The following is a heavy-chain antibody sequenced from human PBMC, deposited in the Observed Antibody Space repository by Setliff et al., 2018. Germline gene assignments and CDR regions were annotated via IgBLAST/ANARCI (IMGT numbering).Heavy chain of an antibody. CDR3: VRDPPNSGWAFDY. CDR2: IKHDGREI. Sequence: GGSLRLSCVDSGLTFSNYWMSWVRQAPGKGLEWVANIKHDGREIHYVDSVKGRFTISRDNTKNSLYLQMNSLRVDDTAVYYCVRDPPNSGWAFDYWGQGTLVTVSS. D-gene: IGHD6-19*01. J-gene: IGHJ4*02. V-gene: IGHV3-7*01. CDR1: GLTFSNYW.